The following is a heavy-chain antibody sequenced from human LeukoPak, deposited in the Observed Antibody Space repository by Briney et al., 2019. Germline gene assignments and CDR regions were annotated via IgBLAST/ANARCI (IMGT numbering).Heavy chain of an antibody. J-gene: IGHJ4*02. CDR2: ISWNSGSI. CDR1: GFTFDDYA. Sequence: PGRSLRLSCAASGFTFDDYAMHWVRQAPGKGLEWVSGISWNSGSIGYADSVKGRFTISRDNAKNSLYLQMNSLRAEDTAVYYCAREYYYGSGSPTFDYWGQGTLVTVSS. V-gene: IGHV3-9*01. CDR3: AREYYYGSGSPTFDY. D-gene: IGHD3-10*01.